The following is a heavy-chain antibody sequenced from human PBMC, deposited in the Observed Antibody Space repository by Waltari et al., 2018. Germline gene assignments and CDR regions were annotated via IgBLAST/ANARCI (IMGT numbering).Heavy chain of an antibody. CDR2: IYPGDSYT. J-gene: IGHJ4*02. D-gene: IGHD3-22*01. Sequence: EVQLVQSGAEVKKPGESLKISCKGSGYSFTSYWIGWVRQMPGKGLEWMGIIYPGDSYTIYSPAFQGQVTISADKSISSAYLQWSSLKASDTAMYYCARFNQLSNYYDSSGYYLSFDYWGQGTLVTVSS. V-gene: IGHV5-51*03. CDR1: GYSFTSYW. CDR3: ARFNQLSNYYDSSGYYLSFDY.